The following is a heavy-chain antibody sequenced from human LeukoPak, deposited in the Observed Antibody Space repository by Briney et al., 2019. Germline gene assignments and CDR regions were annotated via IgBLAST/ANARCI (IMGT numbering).Heavy chain of an antibody. Sequence: GGSLRLSCAASGFTFSSYWMSWVRQAPGKGLEWVANIKQDGSEKYYVDSVKGRFTISRDNAKKSLYLQMNSLRAEDTAVYYCARERGNYDYYFDYWGQGTLVTVSS. CDR2: IKQDGSEK. CDR1: GFTFSSYW. V-gene: IGHV3-7*01. CDR3: ARERGNYDYYFDY. J-gene: IGHJ4*02. D-gene: IGHD4-11*01.